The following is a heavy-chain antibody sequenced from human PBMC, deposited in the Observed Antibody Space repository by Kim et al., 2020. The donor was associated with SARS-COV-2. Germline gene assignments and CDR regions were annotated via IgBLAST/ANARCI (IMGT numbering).Heavy chain of an antibody. D-gene: IGHD3-3*01. CDR1: GYTFTSYD. CDR2: MNPNRGNT. V-gene: IGHV1-8*01. Sequence: ASVKVSCKASGYTFTSYDINWVRQAPGQGLEWMGWMNPNRGNTGSIEKFQGRVTMTRNTSISTAYMELSGLRSEDTAMYYCARLRRESLPRDFWSGYKSDYGMDDWGPRDHGHRLL. CDR3: ARLRRESLPRDFWSGYKSDYGMDD. J-gene: IGHJ6*01.